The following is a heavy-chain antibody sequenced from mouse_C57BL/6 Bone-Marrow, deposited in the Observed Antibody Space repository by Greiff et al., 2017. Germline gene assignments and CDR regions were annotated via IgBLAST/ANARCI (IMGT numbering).Heavy chain of an antibody. CDR2: IYPRSGNT. D-gene: IGHD4-1*01. V-gene: IGHV1-81*01. J-gene: IGHJ2*01. Sequence: VKLQESGAELARPGASVKLSCKASGYTFTSYGISWVKQRTGQGLEWIGEIYPRSGNTYYYEKFKGKATLTADKSSSTAYMQLSSLTSEDSAVYYCARGAGTHYWGQGTTLTVSS. CDR3: ARGAGTHY. CDR1: GYTFTSYG.